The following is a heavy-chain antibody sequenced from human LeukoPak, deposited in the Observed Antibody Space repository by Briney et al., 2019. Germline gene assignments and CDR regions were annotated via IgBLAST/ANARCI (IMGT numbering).Heavy chain of an antibody. Sequence: SETLSLTCTVSGGSMSTYYWGWIRQPPGKGLEWIGSIYYSGTTYYNPSLKSRLTMSVDTSRNQFSLQLTAVSAADTAVYYCARLGAVLTSVNWFDPWGQGTLVTVSS. J-gene: IGHJ5*02. V-gene: IGHV4-39*07. CDR2: IYYSGTT. CDR3: ARLGAVLTSVNWFDP. CDR1: GGSMSTYY. D-gene: IGHD3-3*02.